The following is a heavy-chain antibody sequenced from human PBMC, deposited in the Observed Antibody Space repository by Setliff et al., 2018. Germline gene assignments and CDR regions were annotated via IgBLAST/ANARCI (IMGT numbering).Heavy chain of an antibody. J-gene: IGHJ3*02. Sequence: ASVKVSCKASGYNLDDFGINWLRQAPGQGLEWMGWIRPYIGHTIYAQKFQGRVTMTTDAPTSTAHMELTSLRHDDTAVYYCARVVAHTHFYDRSDYYFDGLDIWGQGAKVTVSS. CDR1: GYNLDDFG. CDR3: ARVVAHTHFYDRSDYYFDGLDI. D-gene: IGHD3-22*01. V-gene: IGHV1-18*01. CDR2: IRPYIGHT.